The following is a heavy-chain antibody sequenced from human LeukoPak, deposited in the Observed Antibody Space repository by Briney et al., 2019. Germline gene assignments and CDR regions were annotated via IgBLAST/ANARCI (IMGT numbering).Heavy chain of an antibody. CDR1: GGSISSSSYY. J-gene: IGHJ6*02. Sequence: SETLSLTCTVSGGSISSSSYYWGWIRQPPGKGLGWIGSIYYSGSTYYNPSLKSRVTISVGTSKTQFSLKLSSVTAADTAVYYCARDPHYGMDVWGQGTTVTVSS. V-gene: IGHV4-39*07. CDR3: ARDPHYGMDV. CDR2: IYYSGST.